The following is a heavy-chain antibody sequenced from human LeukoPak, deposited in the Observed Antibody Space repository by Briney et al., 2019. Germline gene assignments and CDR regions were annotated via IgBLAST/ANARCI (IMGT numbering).Heavy chain of an antibody. D-gene: IGHD3-22*01. CDR3: AKDGLYYDGSAHVYYFDY. CDR2: ITGSGDYT. J-gene: IGHJ4*02. V-gene: IGHV3-23*01. CDR1: GFTFSGDA. Sequence: GGSLRLSCAASGFTFSGDAMTWVRQAPGKGLEWVSSITGSGDYTYYIDSVKGRFTISRDNSKKILYLQMNSLRGDDMGLYYCAKDGLYYDGSAHVYYFDYWGQGTLVAVSS.